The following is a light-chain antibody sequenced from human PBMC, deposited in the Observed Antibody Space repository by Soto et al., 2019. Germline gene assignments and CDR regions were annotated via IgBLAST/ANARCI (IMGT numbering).Light chain of an antibody. Sequence: QSGLTQPASVSGSPGQSITISCTGTSSDVGGYNYVSWYQQHPGKAPKLMIYDVSNRPSGVSNRFSGSKSGNTASLTISGLQAEDEADYYCSSYTSSSTSLYVFGTGTKVTVL. J-gene: IGLJ1*01. CDR1: SSDVGGYNY. V-gene: IGLV2-14*01. CDR2: DVS. CDR3: SSYTSSSTSLYV.